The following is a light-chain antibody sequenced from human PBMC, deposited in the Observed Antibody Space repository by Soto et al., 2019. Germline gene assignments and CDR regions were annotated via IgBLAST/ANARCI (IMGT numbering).Light chain of an antibody. CDR1: QSLSASY. Sequence: EIVLTQSPGTLSLSPGERATLFCRASQSLSASYLAWYQQKPGQAPRLLVYGASSRATGIPDRFSGSGSGTDFTLIISRLEPEDFAVYYCQQYGGSSWTFGQGTKVEI. J-gene: IGKJ1*01. CDR3: QQYGGSSWT. V-gene: IGKV3-20*01. CDR2: GAS.